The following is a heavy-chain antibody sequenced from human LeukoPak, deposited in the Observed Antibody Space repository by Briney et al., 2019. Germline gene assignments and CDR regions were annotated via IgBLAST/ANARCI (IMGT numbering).Heavy chain of an antibody. CDR3: ARDGGRDSPEGY. CDR2: IKQDGSEK. D-gene: IGHD2-21*02. V-gene: IGHV3-7*01. J-gene: IGHJ4*02. Sequence: GGSLRPSCAASGFTFSSYWMSWVRQAPGKGLEWVANIKQDGSEKNYVDSVKGRFTISRDNAKNSLYLQINNLRAEDTAVYFCARDGGRDSPEGYWGQGTLVTVSS. CDR1: GFTFSSYW.